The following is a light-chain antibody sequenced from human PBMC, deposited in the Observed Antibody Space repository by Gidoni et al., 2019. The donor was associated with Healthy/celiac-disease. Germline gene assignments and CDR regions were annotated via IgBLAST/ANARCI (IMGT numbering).Light chain of an antibody. V-gene: IGKV3-20*01. J-gene: IGKJ1*01. CDR3: QQYGSSQWT. CDR1: QSVSSSY. CDR2: GAS. Sequence: EIVLTQSPGTLSLYPGERATLSCRASQSVSSSYLAWYQQKPGQAPRLLIYGASSRATGIPDRFSGSGSGTDFTLTISRLEPEDFAVYYCQQYGSSQWTFGQXTKVEIK.